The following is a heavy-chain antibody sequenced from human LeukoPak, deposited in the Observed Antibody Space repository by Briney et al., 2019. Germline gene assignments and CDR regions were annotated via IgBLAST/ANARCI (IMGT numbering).Heavy chain of an antibody. Sequence: SETLSLTCTVSGGSISSGDYYWSWIRQPPGKALEWIGYIYYSGSTYYNPSLKSRVTISVDTSKNQFSLKLSSVTAAHTAVYYCAREPFNSTAHAGLYGSSTSGYPSFGGGVEPWGQGNLVSVSS. CDR2: IYYSGST. CDR3: AREPFNSTAHAGLYGSSTSGYPSFGGGVEP. V-gene: IGHV4-30-4*08. D-gene: IGHD2-2*01. CDR1: GGSISSGDYY. J-gene: IGHJ5*02.